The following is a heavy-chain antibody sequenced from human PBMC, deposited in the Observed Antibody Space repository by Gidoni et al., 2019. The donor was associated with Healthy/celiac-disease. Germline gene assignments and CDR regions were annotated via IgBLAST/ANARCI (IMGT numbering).Heavy chain of an antibody. CDR1: GFTFSSYS. CDR2: ISSSSSTI. D-gene: IGHD3-3*01. J-gene: IGHJ6*02. CDR3: ARDRSFWTGDFLERFVGYYYYGMDV. Sequence: EVQLVESGGGLVQPGGSLRLPCAASGFTFSSYSMTWARQAPGKGLEWVSYISSSSSTIYYADSVKGRFTISRDNAKNSLYLQMNSLRDEDTAVYYCARDRSFWTGDFLERFVGYYYYGMDVWGQGTTVTVSS. V-gene: IGHV3-48*02.